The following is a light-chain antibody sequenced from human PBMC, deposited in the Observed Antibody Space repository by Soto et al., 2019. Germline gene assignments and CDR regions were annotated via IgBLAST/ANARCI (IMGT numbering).Light chain of an antibody. CDR1: QSISNY. J-gene: IGKJ4*02. Sequence: DMEMTQSPSSLSASVGDRVTITCRASQSISNYLNWYQHKPGKVPKLLSYAASSVQSGVPTRFSGRGSGTALTLTINSLQPEDVVPYYCQQSYGTPLTVGGGTQSEIK. CDR3: QQSYGTPLT. CDR2: AAS. V-gene: IGKV1-39*01.